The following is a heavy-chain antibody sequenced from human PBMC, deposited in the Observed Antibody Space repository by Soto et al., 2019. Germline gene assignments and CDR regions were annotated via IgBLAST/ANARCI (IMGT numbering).Heavy chain of an antibody. V-gene: IGHV4-59*08. CDR3: ARQLGFCSSTSCYGYYDP. J-gene: IGHJ5*02. D-gene: IGHD2-2*01. CDR2: TYYSGGT. Sequence: SETLSLTCTVSGASISSYYRSWIRQPPGKGLEWIGYTYYSGGTNYNPSLKSRATISVDTSKNQFSLKLSSVTAADTAVYYCARQLGFCSSTSCYGYYDPWGQGTLVTVSS. CDR1: GASISSYY.